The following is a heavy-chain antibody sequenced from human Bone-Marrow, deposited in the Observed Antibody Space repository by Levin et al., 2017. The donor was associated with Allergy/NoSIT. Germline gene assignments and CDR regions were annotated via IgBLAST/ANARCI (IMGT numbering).Heavy chain of an antibody. CDR1: GYTFTNSG. D-gene: IGHD2-15*01. J-gene: IGHJ4*02. V-gene: IGHV1-18*01. CDR2: ISAYNGQT. CDR3: ARVKLDCSGGSCYTGQNY. Sequence: GESLKISCKTSGYTFTNSGITWVRPAPGHGLEWMGWISAYNGQTNYPEKFQGRVTMTTDTSTSTAYMELRGLRSDDTAVYYCARVKLDCSGGSCYTGQNYWGQGTLVTVSS.